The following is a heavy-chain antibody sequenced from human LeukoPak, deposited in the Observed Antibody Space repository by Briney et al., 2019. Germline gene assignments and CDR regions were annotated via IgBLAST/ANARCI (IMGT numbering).Heavy chain of an antibody. CDR3: AKRVVMGRFGEGYGMDV. J-gene: IGHJ6*02. D-gene: IGHD3-10*01. Sequence: GGSLRLSCAASGFTFSSYGMHWVRQAPAKGLEWVAVISYDGSNKYYADSVKGRFTISRDNSKNTLYLQMNSLRAEDTAVCYCAKRVVMGRFGEGYGMDVWGQGTTVTVSS. V-gene: IGHV3-30*18. CDR1: GFTFSSYG. CDR2: ISYDGSNK.